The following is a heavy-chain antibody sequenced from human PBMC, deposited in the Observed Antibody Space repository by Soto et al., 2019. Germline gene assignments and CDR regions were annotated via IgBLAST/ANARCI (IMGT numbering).Heavy chain of an antibody. CDR1: GGTFSSYA. CDR2: IIPIFGTA. V-gene: IGHV1-69*01. CDR3: ASHGARYSSSWYPTLESKWYYGMDV. J-gene: IGHJ6*02. Sequence: QVQLVQSGAEVKKPGSSVKVSCKASGGTFSSYAISWVRQAPGQGLEWMGGIIPIFGTATYAQKFQGRVTITADESTSTAYMALSSLRSEDTAVYYCASHGARYSSSWYPTLESKWYYGMDVWGQGTTVTVSS. D-gene: IGHD6-13*01.